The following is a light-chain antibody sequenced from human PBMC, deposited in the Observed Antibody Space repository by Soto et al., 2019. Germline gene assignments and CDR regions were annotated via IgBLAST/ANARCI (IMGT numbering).Light chain of an antibody. J-gene: IGLJ2*01. CDR3: SSYTSSGTLVI. V-gene: IGLV2-14*01. CDR2: EVS. CDR1: SSDVGGYNY. Sequence: QSALTQPASASGSPGQSITISCTGTSSDVGGYNYVSWYQQHPGKVPKLIIYEVSNRPSGVSNRFSASKSGNTASLTISGLQAEDEADYHCSSYTSSGTLVIFGGGTKVTVL.